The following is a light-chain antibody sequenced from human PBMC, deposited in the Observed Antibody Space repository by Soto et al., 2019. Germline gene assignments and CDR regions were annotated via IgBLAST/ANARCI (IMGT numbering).Light chain of an antibody. Sequence: QSALTQPASVSGSRGQSITISCTGTSSDVGSYNLVSWYQQHPGKAPKLMIYEVSKRPSGVSNRFSGSKSGNTASLTISGLQAEDEADYYCCSYAGSSTHVVFGGGTKLTVL. V-gene: IGLV2-23*02. CDR2: EVS. CDR1: SSDVGSYNL. J-gene: IGLJ2*01. CDR3: CSYAGSSTHVV.